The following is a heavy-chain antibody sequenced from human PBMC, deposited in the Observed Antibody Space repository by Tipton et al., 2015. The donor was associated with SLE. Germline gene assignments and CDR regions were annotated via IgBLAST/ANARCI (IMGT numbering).Heavy chain of an antibody. J-gene: IGHJ3*02. CDR1: GFTFNNYA. Sequence: SLRLSCAASGFTFNNYAMRWVRQAPGKGLEWVSGIGGSGDVIFYADSLKGRFTISRDNSKNTLYLQMNSLRPEDTAVYYCAKDAEGFSYGLDDVDTWGEGTTVPVSP. CDR3: AKDAEGFSYGLDDVDT. D-gene: IGHD5-18*01. CDR2: IGGSGDVI. V-gene: IGHV3-23*01.